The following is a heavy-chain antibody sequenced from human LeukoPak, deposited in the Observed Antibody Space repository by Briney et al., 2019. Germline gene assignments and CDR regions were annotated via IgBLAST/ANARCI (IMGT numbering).Heavy chain of an antibody. D-gene: IGHD6-19*01. J-gene: IGHJ4*02. Sequence: GGSLRLSCAASGSTFSSYSMNWVRQAPGKGLEWVSSISSSSSYIYYADSVKGRFTISRDNAKNSLYLQMNSLRAEDTAVYYCARDLGGSGWVTYWYAGFDYWGQGTLVTVSS. CDR3: ARDLGGSGWVTYWYAGFDY. CDR2: ISSSSSYI. CDR1: GSTFSSYS. V-gene: IGHV3-21*01.